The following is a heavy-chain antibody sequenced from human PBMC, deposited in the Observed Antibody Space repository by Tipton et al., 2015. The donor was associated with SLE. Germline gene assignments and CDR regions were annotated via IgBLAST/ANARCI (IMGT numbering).Heavy chain of an antibody. V-gene: IGHV4-39*07. CDR1: GGSISSSAYY. D-gene: IGHD2-2*01. CDR3: ARFPTYHFDL. J-gene: IGHJ4*02. Sequence: TLSLTCTVSGGSISSSAYYWGWLRQPPGKGPEWIGSIYHSGTTFYNPSLKSRVTISVDTSKNQFSLNLSSVTAADTAVYYCARFPTYHFDLWGQGTLVTVSS. CDR2: IYHSGTT.